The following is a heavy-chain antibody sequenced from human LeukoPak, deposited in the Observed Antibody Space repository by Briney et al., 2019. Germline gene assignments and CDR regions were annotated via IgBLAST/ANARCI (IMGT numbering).Heavy chain of an antibody. Sequence: GGSLRLSCAASGFTFSDYYMSWIRQAPGKGPEWVSYISSSGSTIYYADSVKRRFTISRDNTKNSLYLQMNSLRAEDTAVYYCARVGYYDFWSGYTLHRGPLDYWGQGTLVTVSS. CDR3: ARVGYYDFWSGYTLHRGPLDY. J-gene: IGHJ4*02. V-gene: IGHV3-11*04. D-gene: IGHD3-3*01. CDR2: ISSSGSTI. CDR1: GFTFSDYY.